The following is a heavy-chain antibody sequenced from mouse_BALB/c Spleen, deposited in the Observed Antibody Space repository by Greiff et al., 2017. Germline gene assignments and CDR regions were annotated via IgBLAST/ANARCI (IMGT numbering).Heavy chain of an antibody. CDR3: TRQAARATWFAY. CDR1: GYTFTSYW. J-gene: IGHJ3*01. V-gene: IGHV1-5*01. Sequence: VQLQQSGAELVKPGASVKMSCKASGYTFTSYWMHWVKQRPGQGLEWIGAIYPGNSDTSYNQKFKGKAKLTAVTSTSTAYMELSSLTTEDSAVYYCTRQAARATWFAYWGQGTLVTVSA. CDR2: IYPGNSDT. D-gene: IGHD6-1*01.